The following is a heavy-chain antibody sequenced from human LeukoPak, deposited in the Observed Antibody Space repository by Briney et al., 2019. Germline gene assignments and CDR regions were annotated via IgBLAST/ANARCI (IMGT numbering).Heavy chain of an antibody. V-gene: IGHV3-30*04. D-gene: IGHD3-10*01. Sequence: PGGSLRLSCAASGFTFSSQAMHWVRQAPGKGLEWVAVIIHDGSNKNFADSVKGRFTISRDNAKNTLYLQMNSLRAEDTAVYYCARALGDVTMVRGVLDYWGQGTLVTVSS. CDR1: GFTFSSQA. CDR3: ARALGDVTMVRGVLDY. J-gene: IGHJ4*02. CDR2: IIHDGSNK.